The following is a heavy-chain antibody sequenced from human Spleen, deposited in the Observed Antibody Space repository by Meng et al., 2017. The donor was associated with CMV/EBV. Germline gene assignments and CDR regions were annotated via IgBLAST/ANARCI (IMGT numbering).Heavy chain of an antibody. CDR2: IKQDGSEK. D-gene: IGHD3-3*01. CDR1: GFTFTKFV. CDR3: ARVDDDFWSGYYYYGMDV. Sequence: GESLKISCTASGFTFTKFVMSWVRQAPGKGLEWVANIKQDGSEKYYVDSVKGRFTISRDNAKNSLYLQMNSLRAEDTAVYYCARVDDDFWSGYYYYGMDVWGQGTTVTVSS. J-gene: IGHJ6*02. V-gene: IGHV3-7*01.